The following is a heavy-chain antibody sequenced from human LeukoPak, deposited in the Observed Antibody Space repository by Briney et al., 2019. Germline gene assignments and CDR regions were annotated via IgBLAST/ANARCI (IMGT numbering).Heavy chain of an antibody. CDR3: ARGRPPPRVYSSSWYEDY. CDR2: IIPIFGTA. Sequence: ASVKVSCKASGGTFSSYAISWVRQAPGQGLEWMGGIIPIFGTANYAQKFQGRVTITADESTSTAYMELSSLRSEDTAVYYCARGRPPPRVYSSSWYEDYWGQGALVTVSS. CDR1: GGTFSSYA. J-gene: IGHJ4*02. D-gene: IGHD6-13*01. V-gene: IGHV1-69*13.